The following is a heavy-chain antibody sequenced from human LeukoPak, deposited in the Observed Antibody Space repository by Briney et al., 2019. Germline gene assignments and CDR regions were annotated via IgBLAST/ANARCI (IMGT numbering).Heavy chain of an antibody. CDR3: ARFTMIYDAFDI. Sequence: ASVKVSCKASGYTFTSYAMHWVRQAPGQRLEWMGWINAGNGNTKYSQKFQSRVTITRDTSASTAYMELSSLRSEDTAVYYCARFTMIYDAFDIWGQGTMVTVSS. V-gene: IGHV1-3*01. CDR2: INAGNGNT. J-gene: IGHJ3*02. CDR1: GYTFTSYA. D-gene: IGHD3-22*01.